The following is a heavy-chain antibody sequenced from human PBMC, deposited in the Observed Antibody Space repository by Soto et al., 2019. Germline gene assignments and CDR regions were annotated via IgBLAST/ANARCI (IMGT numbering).Heavy chain of an antibody. D-gene: IGHD3-3*01. CDR2: ISGSGRST. J-gene: IGHJ4*02. CDR1: GFTFSSYA. CDR3: AKDETTIFGRGHFDY. V-gene: IGHV3-23*01. Sequence: GGSLRLSCAASGFTFSSYAMSWVRQAPGKGLEWVSAISGSGRSTYYADSVKGRFTISRDNSKNTLYLQMNSLRAEDTAVYYCAKDETTIFGRGHFDYWGQGTLVTVSS.